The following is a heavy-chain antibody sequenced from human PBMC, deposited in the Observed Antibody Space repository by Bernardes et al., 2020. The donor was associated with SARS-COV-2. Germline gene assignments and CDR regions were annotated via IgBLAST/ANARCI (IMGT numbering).Heavy chain of an antibody. D-gene: IGHD3-10*01. CDR2: IFYSGRT. J-gene: IGHJ4*02. Sequence: SETLSLTCTVSGASISSGGHFWSWIRQHPGKGLEWIGYIFYSGRTYSKSSLKSQVTMSVDMSKNQFSLKLSSVTAADTAVYYCARSARFGDGPFDNWGQGTLITVS. CDR1: GASISSGGHF. CDR3: ARSARFGDGPFDN. V-gene: IGHV4-31*01.